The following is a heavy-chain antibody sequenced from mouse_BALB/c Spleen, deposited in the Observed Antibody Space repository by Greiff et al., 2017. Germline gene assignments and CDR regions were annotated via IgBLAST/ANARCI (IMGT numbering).Heavy chain of an antibody. V-gene: IGHV1-4*02. D-gene: IGHD4-1*01. CDR3: ATGYYYAMDY. J-gene: IGHJ4*01. CDR1: GYTFTSYT. Sequence: VQLQESAAELARPGASVKMSCKASGYTFTSYTMHWVKQRPGQGLEWIGYINPSSGYTEYNQKFKDKTTLTADKSSSTAYMQLSSLTSEDSAVYYCATGYYYAMDYWGQGTSVTVSS. CDR2: INPSSGYT.